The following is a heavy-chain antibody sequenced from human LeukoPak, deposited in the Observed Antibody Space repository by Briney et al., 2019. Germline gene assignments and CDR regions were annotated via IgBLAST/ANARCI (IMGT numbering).Heavy chain of an antibody. CDR2: ISGSGGST. J-gene: IGHJ4*02. D-gene: IGHD6-13*01. CDR1: GFTFSSYA. V-gene: IGHV3-23*01. CDR3: ARAPQYSSSWQPPGY. Sequence: SGGSLRLSCAASGFTFSSYAMSWVRQAPGKGLEWVSAISGSGGSTYYADSVKGRFTISRDNSKNTLYLQMNSLRAEDTAVYYCARAPQYSSSWQPPGYWGQGTLVTVSS.